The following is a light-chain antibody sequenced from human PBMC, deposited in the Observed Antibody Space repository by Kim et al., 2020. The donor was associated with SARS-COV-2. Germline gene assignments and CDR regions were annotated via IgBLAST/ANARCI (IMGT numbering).Light chain of an antibody. CDR1: GGSIPSSY. CDR2: EDK. Sequence: GKTVTISCTRSGGSIPSSYVQWYQQRPGSSPATVIYEDKKRPSGVPDRFSGSIDSSSNSASLSISGLETEDEADYYCQSYDSTTWVFGGGTKLTVL. CDR3: QSYDSTTWV. J-gene: IGLJ3*02. V-gene: IGLV6-57*01.